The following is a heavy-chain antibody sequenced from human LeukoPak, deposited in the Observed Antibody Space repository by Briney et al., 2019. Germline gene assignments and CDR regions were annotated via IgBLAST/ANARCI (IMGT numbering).Heavy chain of an antibody. D-gene: IGHD1-26*01. CDR2: IYENGRT. J-gene: IGHJ4*02. CDR3: ARDWELGH. Sequence: PSETLALTCSVSGGSIGNFFWSWIRQSPGEGLEWIGFIYENGRTSYNPSLKSRVTISVDMSKNQFSLRLTSMTAADTAVYYCARDWELGHWGRGILVTVTS. V-gene: IGHV4-59*01. CDR1: GGSIGNFF.